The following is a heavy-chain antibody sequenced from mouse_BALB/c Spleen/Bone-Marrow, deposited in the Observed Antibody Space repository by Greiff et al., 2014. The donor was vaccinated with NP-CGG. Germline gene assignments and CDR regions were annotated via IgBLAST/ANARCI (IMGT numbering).Heavy chain of an antibody. D-gene: IGHD1-2*01. CDR3: ARHFITTATGAMDY. J-gene: IGHJ4*01. CDR2: ISSGGSYT. Sequence: EVKLMESGGGLVKPGGSLKLSCAASGFTFSSYAMSRVRQTPEKRLEWVATISSGGSYTYYPDSVKGRFTISRDNAKNTLYLQMSSLRSEDTAMYYCARHFITTATGAMDYWGQGTSVTVSS. CDR1: GFTFSSYA. V-gene: IGHV5-9-3*01.